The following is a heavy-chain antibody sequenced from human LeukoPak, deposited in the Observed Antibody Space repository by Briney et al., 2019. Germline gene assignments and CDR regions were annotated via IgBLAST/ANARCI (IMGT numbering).Heavy chain of an antibody. Sequence: SVKVSCKASGGTFSSYAISWVRQAPGQGLEWMGGIIPIFGTANYAQKFQGRVTITADETTSTAYMELSNLRSEDTAVYYCASGGLRYNWFDPWGQGTLVTVSS. J-gene: IGHJ5*02. V-gene: IGHV1-69*01. D-gene: IGHD5-12*01. CDR1: GGTFSSYA. CDR2: IIPIFGTA. CDR3: ASGGLRYNWFDP.